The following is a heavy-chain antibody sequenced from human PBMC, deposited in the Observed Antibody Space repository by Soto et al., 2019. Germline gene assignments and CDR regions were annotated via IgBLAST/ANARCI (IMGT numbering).Heavy chain of an antibody. V-gene: IGHV4-59*01. CDR1: GGSISSYY. J-gene: IGHJ5*02. Sequence: PLETLSLTCTVSGGSISSYYWSWIRQPPGKGLEWIGYIYYSGSTNYNPSLKSRVTISVDTSKNQFSLKLSSVTAADTAVYYCARAVRWFDPWGQGTLVTVSS. D-gene: IGHD6-19*01. CDR3: ARAVRWFDP. CDR2: IYYSGST.